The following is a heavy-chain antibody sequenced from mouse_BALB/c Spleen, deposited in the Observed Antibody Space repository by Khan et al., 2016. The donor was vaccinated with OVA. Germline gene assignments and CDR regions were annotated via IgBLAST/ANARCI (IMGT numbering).Heavy chain of an antibody. CDR1: GYTFTNYG. CDR2: INTNTGEA. D-gene: IGHD1-1*01. V-gene: IGHV9-3*02. J-gene: IGHJ2*02. Sequence: QIQLVQSGPELKKPGETVKISCKASGYTFTNYGMNWVKQASGKGFKWMGWINTNTGEATYAEEFKGRFAFSLETSANTAYLQINNLKNEDTATYFCAKEITSLLDYWGQGTSLTVSS. CDR3: AKEITSLLDY.